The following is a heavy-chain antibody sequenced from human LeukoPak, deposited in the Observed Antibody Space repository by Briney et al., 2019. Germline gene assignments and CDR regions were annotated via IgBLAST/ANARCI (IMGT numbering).Heavy chain of an antibody. D-gene: IGHD3-3*01. CDR3: ARGNWSGYYYYYYGIDV. CDR1: GGSFSGYY. J-gene: IGHJ6*02. V-gene: IGHV4-34*01. CDR2: INHSGST. Sequence: PSETLSLTCAVYGGSFSGYYLSWIRQPPGKGLEWIGEINHSGSTNYNPSLKSRVTISVDTSKNQFSLKLSSVTAADTAVYYCARGNWSGYYYYYYGIDVWGQGTTVTVSS.